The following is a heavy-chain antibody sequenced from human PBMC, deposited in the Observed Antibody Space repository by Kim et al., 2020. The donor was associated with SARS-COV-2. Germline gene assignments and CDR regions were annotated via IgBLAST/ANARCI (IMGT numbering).Heavy chain of an antibody. J-gene: IGHJ3*02. CDR3: ASVSFGELLSYGAFDI. V-gene: IGHV1-69*06. D-gene: IGHD3-10*01. CDR1: GGTFSSYA. Sequence: SVKVSCKASGGTFSSYAISWVRQAPGQGLEWMGGIIPIFGTANYAQKFQGRVTITADKSTSTAYMELSSLRSEDTAVYYCASVSFGELLSYGAFDIWGQGTMVTVSS. CDR2: IIPIFGTA.